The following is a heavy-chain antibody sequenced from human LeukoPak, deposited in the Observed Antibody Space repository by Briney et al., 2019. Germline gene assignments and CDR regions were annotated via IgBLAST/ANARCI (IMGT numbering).Heavy chain of an antibody. D-gene: IGHD5-24*01. CDR3: ARLAEMATSDGESLDY. V-gene: IGHV4-39*01. Sequence: SETLSLTCTVSGGSISSSSYYWGWIRQPPGKGLEWIGSIYYSGSTYYNPSLKSRVTISVDTSKNQFSLKLSSVTAADTAVYYCARLAEMATSDGESLDYWGQGTLVTVSS. J-gene: IGHJ4*02. CDR1: GGSISSSSYY. CDR2: IYYSGST.